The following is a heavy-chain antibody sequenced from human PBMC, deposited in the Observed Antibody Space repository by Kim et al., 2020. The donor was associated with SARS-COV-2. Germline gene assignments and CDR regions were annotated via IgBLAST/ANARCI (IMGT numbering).Heavy chain of an antibody. D-gene: IGHD2-15*01. CDR2: GDGYT. J-gene: IGHJ4*02. CDR3: LGGYYFDY. V-gene: IGHV1-3*01. Sequence: GDGYTKYSGKFPGRVTFTRDTSASTAYMELSSLRSEDSAVFYCLGGYYFDYWGQGTLVTVSS.